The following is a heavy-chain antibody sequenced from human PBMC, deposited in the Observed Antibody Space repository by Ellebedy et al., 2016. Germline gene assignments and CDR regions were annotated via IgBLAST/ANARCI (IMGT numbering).Heavy chain of an antibody. CDR3: ARDTNYYDSSGYPW. J-gene: IGHJ4*02. V-gene: IGHV3-74*01. CDR1: GFTVNTYW. CDR2: ISPDGGST. D-gene: IGHD3-22*01. Sequence: GESLKISXAASGFTVNTYWMHWVRQAPGKGLVWVSRISPDGGSTSYVDSVKGRFTISRDSAKNTLYLQMSGLRADDTAVYYCARDTNYYDSSGYPWWGQGTLVTVSS.